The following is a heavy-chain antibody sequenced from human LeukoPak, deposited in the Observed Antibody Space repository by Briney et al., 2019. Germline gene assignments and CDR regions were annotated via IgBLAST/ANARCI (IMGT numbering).Heavy chain of an antibody. CDR1: GFTFSSYW. D-gene: IGHD3-10*01. CDR2: IKQDGSEK. V-gene: IGHV3-7*01. CDR3: ARGARITMVRGVLSWGAKLVHYDY. Sequence: PGGSLRLSCAASGFTFSSYWMSWVRQAPGKGLEWVANIKQDGSEKYYVDSVKDRFTISRDNTKNSLYLQMNTLRAEDTALYYCARGARITMVRGVLSWGAKLVHYDYWGQGTLVTVSS. J-gene: IGHJ4*02.